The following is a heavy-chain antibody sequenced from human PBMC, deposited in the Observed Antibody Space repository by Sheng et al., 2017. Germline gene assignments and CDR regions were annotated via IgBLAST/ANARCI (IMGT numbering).Heavy chain of an antibody. J-gene: IGHJ6*02. CDR2: IWYDGSNK. D-gene: IGHD5-12*01. Sequence: QVQLVESGGGVVQPGRSLRLSCAASGFTFSSYGMHWVRQAPGKGLEWVAVIWYDGSNKYYADSVKGRFTISRDNSKNTLYLQMNSLRAEDTAVYYCARDGVPSSSVIAGWVATIKQRYGMDVWDQGP. V-gene: IGHV3-33*01. CDR1: GFTFSSYG. CDR3: ARDGVPSSSVIAGWVATIKQRYGMDV.